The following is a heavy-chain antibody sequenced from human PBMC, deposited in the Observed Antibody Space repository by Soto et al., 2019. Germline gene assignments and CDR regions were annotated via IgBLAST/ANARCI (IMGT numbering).Heavy chain of an antibody. CDR3: ARDPTPAYCSSTSCYYYYYYMDV. V-gene: IGHV3-64*01. CDR2: ISSNGGST. D-gene: IGHD2-2*01. CDR1: GFTFSSYA. Sequence: GGSLRLSCAASGFTFSSYAMHWVRQAPGKGLEYVSAISSNGGSTYYANSVKGRFTISRDNSKNTLYLQMGSLRAEDMTVYYCARDPTPAYCSSTSCYYYYYYMDVWGKGTTVTVSS. J-gene: IGHJ6*03.